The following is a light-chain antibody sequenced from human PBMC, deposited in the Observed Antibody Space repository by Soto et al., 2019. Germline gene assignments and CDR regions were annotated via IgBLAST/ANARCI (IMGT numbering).Light chain of an antibody. CDR3: LQHKSYPLT. J-gene: IGKJ5*01. CDR2: SSF. CDR1: QGIGND. V-gene: IGKV1-17*01. Sequence: DIQMTQSPSSLSASVGDRVTITCRASQGIGNDLGWYQQKPGKAPKRLIYSSFILQSGVPSRFSGTGSGTAFTLTISSLQPEDFATYYCLQHKSYPLTFGQGTRLEIK.